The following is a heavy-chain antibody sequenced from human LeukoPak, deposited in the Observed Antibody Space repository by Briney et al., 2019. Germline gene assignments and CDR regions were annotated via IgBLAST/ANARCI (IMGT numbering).Heavy chain of an antibody. CDR1: GFTLSSYW. Sequence: GGSLRLSCAASGFTLSSYWMHWVRQAPGKGLEWVSYISSSSSTIYYADSVKGRFTISRDNAKNSLYLQMNSLRAEDTAVYYCARGHTYSSSWYGGFDYWGQGTLVTVSS. D-gene: IGHD6-13*01. CDR3: ARGHTYSSSWYGGFDY. CDR2: ISSSSSTI. V-gene: IGHV3-48*04. J-gene: IGHJ4*02.